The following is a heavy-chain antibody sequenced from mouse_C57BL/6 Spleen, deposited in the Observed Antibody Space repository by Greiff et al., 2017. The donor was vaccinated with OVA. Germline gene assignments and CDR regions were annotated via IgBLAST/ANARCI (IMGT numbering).Heavy chain of an antibody. D-gene: IGHD2-5*01. CDR2: ISSGSSTI. J-gene: IGHJ4*01. V-gene: IGHV5-17*01. CDR3: ARYYSNYAAMDY. Sequence: DVKLVESGGGLVKPGGSLKLSCAASGFTFSDYGMHWVRQAPEKGLEWVAYISSGSSTIYYADTVKGRFTISRDNAKNTLFLQMTSLRSEDTAMYYCARYYSNYAAMDYWGQGTSVTVSS. CDR1: GFTFSDYG.